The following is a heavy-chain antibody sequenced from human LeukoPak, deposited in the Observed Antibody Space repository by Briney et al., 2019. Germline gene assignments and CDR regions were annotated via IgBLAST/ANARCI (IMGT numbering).Heavy chain of an antibody. Sequence: GGSLRLSCAASGFTFSRDWMHWVRQAPGKGLVWVSRISDDGSITTYADSVQGRFTISRDNAKSTVFPQMNSLRVEDTAVYFCVRQYYEYNVYDRHFDFWGQGILVTVSS. CDR3: VRQYYEYNVYDRHFDF. J-gene: IGHJ4*02. V-gene: IGHV3-74*03. D-gene: IGHD5/OR15-5a*01. CDR2: ISDDGSIT. CDR1: GFTFSRDW.